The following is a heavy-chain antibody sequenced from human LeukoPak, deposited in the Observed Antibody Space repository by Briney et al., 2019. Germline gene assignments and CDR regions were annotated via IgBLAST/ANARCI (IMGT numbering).Heavy chain of an antibody. CDR3: ARGFRGDNFDY. D-gene: IGHD7-27*01. Sequence: SETLSLTCAVSGGSISSNNWWSWVRQPPGKGLEWIGEIYHSGSTNYNPSLKSRVTILVNKSKNQFSLKLSSVTAADTAVYFCARGFRGDNFDYWGQGTLVTVSS. CDR2: IYHSGST. J-gene: IGHJ4*02. V-gene: IGHV4-4*02. CDR1: GGSISSNNW.